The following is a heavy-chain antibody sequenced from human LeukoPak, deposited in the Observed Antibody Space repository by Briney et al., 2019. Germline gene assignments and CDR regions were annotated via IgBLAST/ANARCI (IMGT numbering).Heavy chain of an antibody. CDR1: GGSFSGYY. Sequence: PSETLSLTCAVYGGSFSGYYWSWIRQPPGKGREWVGEINHSGSTNYNPSLKSRVTISVDTSKNQFTLKLSSVTAADTAVYYCARRGFDYYGSGRTFDYWGQGTLVTASS. V-gene: IGHV4-34*01. J-gene: IGHJ4*02. CDR2: INHSGST. CDR3: ARRGFDYYGSGRTFDY. D-gene: IGHD3-10*01.